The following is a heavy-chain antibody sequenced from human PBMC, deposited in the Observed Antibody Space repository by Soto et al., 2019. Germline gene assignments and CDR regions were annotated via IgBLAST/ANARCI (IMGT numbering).Heavy chain of an antibody. Sequence: QVQLVQSGAEVKKPGSSVKVSCKASGGTFSSYAISWVRQAPGQGLEWMGGIIPIFGTANYAQKFQGRVTITADESTNTAYMELSSLRSADTAVYYCARDLVTGIAAAGTADWGQGTLVTVSS. CDR2: IIPIFGTA. CDR3: ARDLVTGIAAAGTAD. D-gene: IGHD6-13*01. CDR1: GGTFSSYA. J-gene: IGHJ4*02. V-gene: IGHV1-69*01.